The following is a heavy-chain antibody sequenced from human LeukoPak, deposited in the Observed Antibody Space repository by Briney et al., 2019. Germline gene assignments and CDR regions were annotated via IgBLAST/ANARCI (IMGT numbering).Heavy chain of an antibody. CDR3: TRGGEILTHYKHIDY. CDR2: MNPNTHET. Sequence: GASVKVSCKASGYTFSRYDINWVRHAAAQGLEWMGYMNPNTHETGVTENFQGRLFMTSDSSINTAYMELSSLRSEDTAVYFCTRGGEILTHYKHIDYWGQGTLVTVSS. CDR1: GYTFSRYD. J-gene: IGHJ4*02. D-gene: IGHD3-9*01. V-gene: IGHV1-8*01.